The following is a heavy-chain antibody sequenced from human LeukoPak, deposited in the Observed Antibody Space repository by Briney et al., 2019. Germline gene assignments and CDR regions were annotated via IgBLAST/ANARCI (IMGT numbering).Heavy chain of an antibody. CDR2: INSDGSST. V-gene: IGHV3-74*01. D-gene: IGHD3-3*01. J-gene: IGHJ1*01. CDR1: GFTFSSYW. Sequence: PGGSLRLSCAASGFTFSSYWMHWVRQAPGKGLVWVSRINSDGSSTSYADSVKGRFTISRDNAKNTLYLQMSSLRAEDTAVYYCAQSESTYYDFWSGPAEYFQHWGQGTLVTVSS. CDR3: AQSESTYYDFWSGPAEYFQH.